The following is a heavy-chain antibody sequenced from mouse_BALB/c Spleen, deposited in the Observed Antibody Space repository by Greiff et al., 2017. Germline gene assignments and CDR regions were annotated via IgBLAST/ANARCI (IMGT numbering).Heavy chain of an antibody. Sequence: QVQLKQSGAELAKPGASVKMSCKASGYTFTSYWMHWVKQRPGQGLEWIGYINPSTGYTEYNQKFKDKATLTADKSSSTAYMQLSSLTSEDSAVYYCARDYEGFAYWGQGTLVTVSA. V-gene: IGHV1-7*01. CDR3: ARDYEGFAY. CDR2: INPSTGYT. D-gene: IGHD1-1*01. J-gene: IGHJ3*01. CDR1: GYTFTSYW.